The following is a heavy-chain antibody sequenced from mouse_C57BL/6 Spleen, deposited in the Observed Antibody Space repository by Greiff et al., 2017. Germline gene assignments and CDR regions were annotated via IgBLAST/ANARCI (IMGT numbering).Heavy chain of an antibody. D-gene: IGHD5-1*01. CDR1: GYTFTDHT. CDR3: ARNLLAWFAY. Sequence: VQLQQSDAELVKPGASVKISCKVSGYTFTDHTIHWMQQRPEQGLAWIGYIYPRDGSTKYTEKFKAKTTLTVDKSSSTAYMQLKRLTSEDSAVYYWARNLLAWFAYWGQGTLVTVSA. CDR2: IYPRDGST. V-gene: IGHV1-78*01. J-gene: IGHJ3*01.